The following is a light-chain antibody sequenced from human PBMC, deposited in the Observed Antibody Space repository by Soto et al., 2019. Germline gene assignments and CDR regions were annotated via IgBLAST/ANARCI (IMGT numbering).Light chain of an antibody. J-gene: IGKJ5*01. CDR3: QQYNNWPQT. V-gene: IGKV3-15*01. CDR2: GAS. CDR1: QSVSSN. Sequence: EIVMTQSPATLSVSPGERAAVSCMASQSVSSNLAWYQQKPGQAPRLLIYGASTRATGIPARFSGSGSGTEFTLTISSLQSEDFAVYYCQQYNNWPQTFGQGTRLEIK.